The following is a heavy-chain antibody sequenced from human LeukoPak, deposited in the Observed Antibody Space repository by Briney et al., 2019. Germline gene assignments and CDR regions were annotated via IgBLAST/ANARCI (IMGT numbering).Heavy chain of an antibody. V-gene: IGHV3-23*01. J-gene: IGHJ4*02. CDR3: ARGGPQWELDY. Sequence: GGSLRLSCAASGFTFSSNAMNWVRQAPGKGLEWVSVITTGGGSTYYADSVKGRFTISRDNAKNSLYLQMNSLRAEDTAVYYCARGGPQWELDYWGQGTLVTVSS. CDR1: GFTFSSNA. CDR2: ITTGGGST. D-gene: IGHD1-26*01.